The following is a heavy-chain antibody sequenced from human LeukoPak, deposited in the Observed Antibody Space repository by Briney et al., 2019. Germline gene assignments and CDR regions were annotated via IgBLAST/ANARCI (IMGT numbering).Heavy chain of an antibody. Sequence: PGRSLRLTCAASGFIFSTYAMHWVRQAPGKGLEWVAVISYDGTNKFYADSVKGRFTISRDDSKNIVPLQMNSLSAEDTAVYYCARDIYCGDDCSSYWGQGTLVTVSS. CDR1: GFIFSTYA. J-gene: IGHJ4*02. CDR2: ISYDGTNK. D-gene: IGHD2-21*02. V-gene: IGHV3-30-3*01. CDR3: ARDIYCGDDCSSY.